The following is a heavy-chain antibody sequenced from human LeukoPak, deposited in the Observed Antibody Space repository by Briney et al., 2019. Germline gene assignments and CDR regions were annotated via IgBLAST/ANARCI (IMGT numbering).Heavy chain of an antibody. CDR2: IYYSGST. J-gene: IGHJ6*02. CDR3: ASGIGGYDFWSGYYGSGYYYYGMDV. Sequence: SETLSLTCTVSGGAISSYEWSWIRQPPGKGLGWIGYIYYSGSTNYNPSLKSRVTISVDTSKNQFSLKLSSVTAADTAVYYCASGIGGYDFWSGYYGSGYYYYGMDVWGQGTTVTVSS. V-gene: IGHV4-59*01. D-gene: IGHD3-3*01. CDR1: GGAISSYE.